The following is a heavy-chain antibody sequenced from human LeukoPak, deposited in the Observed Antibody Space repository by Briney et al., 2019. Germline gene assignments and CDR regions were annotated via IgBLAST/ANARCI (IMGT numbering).Heavy chain of an antibody. D-gene: IGHD3-22*01. CDR1: GFPFNIAW. J-gene: IGHJ4*02. V-gene: IGHV3-15*01. CDR2: IQSKTDGGTI. Sequence: PGGSLRLSCATSGFPFNIAWMSWVRQAPGKGLEWVGHIQSKTDGGTIEYAAPVKGRFTISRDDSKTTQYLQMNSLETGDTAVYYCTTLNYYGSSGRYPTHDYWGQGALVTVSS. CDR3: TTLNYYGSSGRYPTHDY.